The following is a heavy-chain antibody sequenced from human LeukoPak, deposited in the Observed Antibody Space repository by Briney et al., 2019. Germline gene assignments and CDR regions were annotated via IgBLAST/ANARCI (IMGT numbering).Heavy chain of an antibody. Sequence: GASVKASCKASGGTFSSYAISWVRQAPGQGLEWMGGIIPIFGTANYAQKFQGRVTITTDESTSTAYMELSSLRSEDTAVYYWAREPYYVFWSGSGFDYWGQETLVTVS. D-gene: IGHD3-3*01. J-gene: IGHJ4*02. CDR3: AREPYYVFWSGSGFDY. CDR2: IIPIFGTA. CDR1: GGTFSSYA. V-gene: IGHV1-69*05.